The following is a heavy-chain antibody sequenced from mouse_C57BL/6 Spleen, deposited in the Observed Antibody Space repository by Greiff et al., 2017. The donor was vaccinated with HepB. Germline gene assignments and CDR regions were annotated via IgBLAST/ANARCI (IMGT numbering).Heavy chain of an antibody. Sequence: EVQVVESGEGLVKPGGSLKLSCAASGFTFSSYAMSWVRQTPEKRLEWVAYISRGGDYIYYADTVKGRFTISRDNARNTLYLQMSSLKSEDTAMYYCTREGTYDYDGGSFDYWGQGTTLTVSS. CDR2: ISRGGDYI. CDR3: TREGTYDYDGGSFDY. V-gene: IGHV5-9-1*02. CDR1: GFTFSSYA. D-gene: IGHD2-4*01. J-gene: IGHJ2*01.